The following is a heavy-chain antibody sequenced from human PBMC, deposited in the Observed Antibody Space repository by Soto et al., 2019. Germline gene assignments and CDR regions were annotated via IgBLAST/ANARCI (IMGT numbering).Heavy chain of an antibody. CDR1: GFTFSDYY. CDR3: AREGGRLNWFDP. CDR2: ISSSSSTI. V-gene: IGHV3-11*04. J-gene: IGHJ5*02. Sequence: GSLRLSCAASGFTFSDYYMSWIRQAPGKGLEWVSYISSSSSTIYYVDSVKGRFTISRDNAKNSLYLQMNSLRDEDTAVYYCAREGGRLNWFDPWGQGTLVTVSS. D-gene: IGHD2-15*01.